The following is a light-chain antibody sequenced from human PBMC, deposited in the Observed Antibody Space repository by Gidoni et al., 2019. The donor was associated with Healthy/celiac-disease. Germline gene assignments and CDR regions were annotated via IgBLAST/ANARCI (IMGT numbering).Light chain of an antibody. CDR2: AAS. CDR3: QQSYSTLLT. J-gene: IGKJ4*01. Sequence: DIQMTQSTSSLSASVGDRVTITCRASQSMSSYLNWYQQKPGKAPKLLIYAASSLQSGVPSRFSGSGSGTDFTLTISSLQPEDFATYYCQQSYSTLLTFGGGTKVEIK. V-gene: IGKV1-39*01. CDR1: QSMSSY.